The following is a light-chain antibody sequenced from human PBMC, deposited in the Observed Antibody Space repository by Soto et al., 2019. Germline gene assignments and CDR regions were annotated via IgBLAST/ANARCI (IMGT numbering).Light chain of an antibody. V-gene: IGKV3-15*01. CDR2: SVS. J-gene: IGKJ1*01. CDR1: QSVSSH. Sequence: EIVLTQSPATLSLSLGERVTLSCRASQSVSSHLAWYQQRPGQAPRLLIYSVSSRDTGIPARFSGGGSGTEFTLTINSLQTEDFGVYYCQQYNVWPQTFGQGTKVDIK. CDR3: QQYNVWPQT.